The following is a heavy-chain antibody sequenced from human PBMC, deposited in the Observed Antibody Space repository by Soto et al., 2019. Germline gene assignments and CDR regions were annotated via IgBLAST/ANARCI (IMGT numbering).Heavy chain of an antibody. CDR3: ARDYDSSGYPRYYFDY. J-gene: IGHJ4*02. CDR1: GFTFSSYG. CDR2: IWYDGSNK. Sequence: QVQLVESGGGVVQPGRSLRLSCAASGFTFSSYGMHWVRQAPGKGLEWVAVIWYDGSNKYYADSVKGRFTISRDNSENKLYLQMNSLRAEETAVYYCARDYDSSGYPRYYFDYWGEGTLVTVSS. V-gene: IGHV3-33*01. D-gene: IGHD3-22*01.